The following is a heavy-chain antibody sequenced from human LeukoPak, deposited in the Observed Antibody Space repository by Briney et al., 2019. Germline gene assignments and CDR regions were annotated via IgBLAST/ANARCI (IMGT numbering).Heavy chain of an antibody. V-gene: IGHV3-21*01. CDR3: ARAYYYDSSGYYYGF. J-gene: IGHJ4*02. CDR1: GFTFNSYS. D-gene: IGHD3-22*01. CDR2: ISSSSSYI. Sequence: GGSLRLSCAASGFTFNSYSMNWVRQAPGKGLELVSSISSSSSYIYYADSVKGRFTISRDNAKNSLYLQMNSLRAEDTAVYYCARAYYYDSSGYYYGFWGQGTLVTVSS.